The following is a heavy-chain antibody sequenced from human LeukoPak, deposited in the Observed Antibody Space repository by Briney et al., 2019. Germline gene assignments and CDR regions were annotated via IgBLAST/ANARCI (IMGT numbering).Heavy chain of an antibody. J-gene: IGHJ6*02. D-gene: IGHD2-21*02. CDR3: TSRGVTPTYYYYYYGMDV. Sequence: GGSLRLSCSVSGFTFSNYAMSWVRQAPGKGLEWVSGISASGVTPHYADSVKGRFTISRDNSKNTLYLQMNSLRAEDTAVYYCTSRGVTPTYYYYYYGMDVWGRGTTVTVSS. CDR1: GFTFSNYA. V-gene: IGHV3-23*01. CDR2: ISASGVTP.